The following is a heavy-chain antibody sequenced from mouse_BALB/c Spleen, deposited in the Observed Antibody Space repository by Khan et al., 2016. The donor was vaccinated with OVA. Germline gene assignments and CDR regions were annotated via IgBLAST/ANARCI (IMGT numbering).Heavy chain of an antibody. D-gene: IGHD3-2*02. V-gene: IGHV1S81*02. CDR1: GYTFTSFY. CDR3: ARTGYRNSVAY. Sequence: QVQLQQPGAELVKPGASVKISCKASGYTFTSFYMYRVKQRPGQGLEWSGGIYPSTGDTHFYEQFKSTTTVSVDKSSTSAYMQFSSPAYEDAAVYYCARTGYRNSVAYWGEGTLVTVSA. CDR2: IYPSTGDT. J-gene: IGHJ3*01.